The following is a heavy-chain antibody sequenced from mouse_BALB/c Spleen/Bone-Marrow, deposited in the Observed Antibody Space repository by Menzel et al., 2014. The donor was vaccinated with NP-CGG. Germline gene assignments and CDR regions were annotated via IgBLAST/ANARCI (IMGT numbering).Heavy chain of an antibody. J-gene: IGHJ1*01. CDR3: ARDGNPYWYFDV. Sequence: EVKLQESGPELVKPGASVKMSCKASGYTFTSYVMHWVKQKPGQGLEWIGYINPYNDGTKYNEKFKGKATLTSDKSSSTAYMELSSLISEDSAVYYCARDGNPYWYFDVWGAGTTVTVSS. D-gene: IGHD2-1*01. CDR2: INPYNDGT. V-gene: IGHV1-14*01. CDR1: GYTFTSYV.